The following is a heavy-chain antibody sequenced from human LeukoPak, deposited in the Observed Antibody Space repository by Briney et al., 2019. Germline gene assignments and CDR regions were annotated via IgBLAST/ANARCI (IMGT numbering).Heavy chain of an antibody. V-gene: IGHV4-38-2*01. CDR1: GFTFSKAW. CDR2: IYHSGST. Sequence: GSLRLSCAASGFTFSKAWMSWVRQATGKGLEWIGSIYHSGSTYYNPSLKSRVTISVDTSKNQFSLKLSSVTAADTAVYYCAREDNIFDYWGQGTLVTVSS. J-gene: IGHJ4*02. D-gene: IGHD2-15*01. CDR3: AREDNIFDY.